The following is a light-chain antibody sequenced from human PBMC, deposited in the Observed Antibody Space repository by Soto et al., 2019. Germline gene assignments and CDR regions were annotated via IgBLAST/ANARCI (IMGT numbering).Light chain of an antibody. V-gene: IGKV3-20*01. CDR2: GAS. J-gene: IGKJ4*01. CDR1: QNVFRNY. CDR3: QQYGSSSALT. Sequence: EIVLTQSPGTLSLSPGERATLSCRASQNVFRNYLAWYHQTPGQAPRLLIYGASTLSSGIPDRFSGSGSGTDFSLTIRRLEPEDCAVYYGQQYGSSSALTFGGGTKVEIK.